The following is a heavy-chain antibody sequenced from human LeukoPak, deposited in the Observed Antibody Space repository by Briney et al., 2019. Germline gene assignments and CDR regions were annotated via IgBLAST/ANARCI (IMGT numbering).Heavy chain of an antibody. D-gene: IGHD2-2*01. Sequence: VASVKVSRKASGYTFTGYYMHWVRQAPGQGLEWMGRTNPNSGGTNYAQKFQGRVTMTRDTSISTAYMELSRLRSDDTAVYYCARDRRYCSSTSCYRYYYMDVWGKGTTVTVSS. V-gene: IGHV1-2*06. CDR1: GYTFTGYY. CDR2: TNPNSGGT. J-gene: IGHJ6*03. CDR3: ARDRRYCSSTSCYRYYYMDV.